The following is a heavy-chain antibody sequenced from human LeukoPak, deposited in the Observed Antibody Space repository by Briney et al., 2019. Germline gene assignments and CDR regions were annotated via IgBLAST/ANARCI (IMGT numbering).Heavy chain of an antibody. V-gene: IGHV3-23*01. J-gene: IGHJ4*02. Sequence: PGGSLRLSCAASGFTFSSYAMSWVRQAPGPGLEWVSAISGSGGSTYYADSVKGRFTISRDNSKNTLYLQMHSLRAEGTAVYCCAKDSKIVATIINYWGQGTLVTVSS. D-gene: IGHD5-12*01. CDR3: AKDSKIVATIINY. CDR1: GFTFSSYA. CDR2: ISGSGGST.